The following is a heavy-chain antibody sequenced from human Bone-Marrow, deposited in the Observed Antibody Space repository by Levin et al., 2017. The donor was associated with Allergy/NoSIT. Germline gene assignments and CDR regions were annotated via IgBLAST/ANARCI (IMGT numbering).Heavy chain of an antibody. J-gene: IGHJ4*02. V-gene: IGHV3-21*01. CDR3: ARDEEGCSGGNCYSGESFDF. D-gene: IGHD2-15*01. CDR1: GFTFDSYS. Sequence: GGSLRLSCAASGFTFDSYSMNWIRQAPGKGLEWVSSIDSSSSYIYYADSVMGRFTISRDNAKNSLHLQMNSLRADDTAVYYWARDEEGCSGGNCYSGESFDFWGQGTRVTVSS. CDR2: IDSSSSYI.